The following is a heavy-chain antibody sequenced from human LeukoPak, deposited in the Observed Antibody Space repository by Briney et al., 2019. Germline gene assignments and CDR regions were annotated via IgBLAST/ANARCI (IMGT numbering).Heavy chain of an antibody. Sequence: GGSLRLSCAASGFTFSDYYMSWIRQAPGKGLEWVSYISSSGSTIYYADSVKGRFTISRDNAKNSLYLQMNSLGAEDTAVYYCASEGPRIVGAADAFDTWGQGTMVTVSS. D-gene: IGHD1-26*01. J-gene: IGHJ3*02. CDR1: GFTFSDYY. V-gene: IGHV3-11*01. CDR2: ISSSGSTI. CDR3: ASEGPRIVGAADAFDT.